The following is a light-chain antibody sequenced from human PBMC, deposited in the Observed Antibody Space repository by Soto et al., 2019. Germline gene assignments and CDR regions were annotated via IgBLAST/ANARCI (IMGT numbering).Light chain of an antibody. V-gene: IGKV3-20*01. J-gene: IGKJ4*01. CDR1: QSVSSSY. CDR2: GAS. CDR3: QQYGSSLFT. Sequence: EIVLTQSPGTLSLSPGERATLSCGASQSVSSSYLAWYQQKPGQAPRLLIYGASSRATGIPDRFSGSGSGTDFTLTISRLEPEDFAVYYCQQYGSSLFTFGGGTKVEIK.